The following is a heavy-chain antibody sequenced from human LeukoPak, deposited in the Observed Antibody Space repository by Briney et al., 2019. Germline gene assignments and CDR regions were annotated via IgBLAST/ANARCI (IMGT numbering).Heavy chain of an antibody. J-gene: IGHJ3*02. V-gene: IGHV1-18*01. CDR1: GYNFRNYG. CDR3: ARGEQWLADDAFDI. Sequence: ASVKVSCKASGYNFRNYGFNWVRQAPGQGLEWMGWIRSINGDTYYPEKLQGRVTLTTDTSTSTSYMELSSLRSEDTAVYYCARGEQWLADDAFDIWGQGTMVTVPS. D-gene: IGHD6-19*01. CDR2: IRSINGDT.